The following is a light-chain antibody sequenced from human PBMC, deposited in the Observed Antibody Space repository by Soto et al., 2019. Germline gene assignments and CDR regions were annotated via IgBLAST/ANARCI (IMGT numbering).Light chain of an antibody. J-gene: IGKJ4*01. CDR2: GAT. Sequence: EIVLTQSPGTLSLSPGDRATLSCWASPSLSSNYLAWYQQRPGQTPRLLIYGATGRATGIPDRFSGSGSGTDFTLTVSRLEPEDFAVYYCQQYDSSPLTFGGGTRVEI. V-gene: IGKV3-20*01. CDR1: PSLSSNY. CDR3: QQYDSSPLT.